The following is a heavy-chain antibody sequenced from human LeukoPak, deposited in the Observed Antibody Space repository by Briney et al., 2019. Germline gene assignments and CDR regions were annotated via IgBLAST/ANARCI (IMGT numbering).Heavy chain of an antibody. V-gene: IGHV4-39*07. CDR1: GASISNSNYY. D-gene: IGHD3-10*01. J-gene: IGHJ4*02. CDR2: INHSGST. CDR3: ARGRRITMVRGDFDY. Sequence: SETLSLTCSVSGASISNSNYYWGWIRQPPGKGLEWIGEINHSGSTNYNPSLKSRVTISVDTSKNQFSLKLSSVTAADTAVYYCARGRRITMVRGDFDYWGQGTLVTVSS.